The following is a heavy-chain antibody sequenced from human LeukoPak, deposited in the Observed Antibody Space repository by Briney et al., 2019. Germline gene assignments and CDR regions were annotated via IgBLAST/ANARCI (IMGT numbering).Heavy chain of an antibody. J-gene: IGHJ4*02. D-gene: IGHD2-2*01. CDR3: ARTPPPTRSRLGYCSSTSCPIDY. CDR2: ISYDGSNK. V-gene: IGHV3-30-3*01. Sequence: PGRSLRLSCAASGFTFSSYAMHWVRQAPGKGLEWVAVISYDGSNKYYADSVKGRFTISRDNSKNTLYLQMNSLRAEDTAVYYCARTPPPTRSRLGYCSSTSCPIDYWGQGTLVTVSS. CDR1: GFTFSSYA.